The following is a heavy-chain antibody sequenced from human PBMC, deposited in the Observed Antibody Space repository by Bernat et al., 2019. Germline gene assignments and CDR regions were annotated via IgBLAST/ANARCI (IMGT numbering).Heavy chain of an antibody. J-gene: IGHJ5*02. D-gene: IGHD3-16*01. V-gene: IGHV3-23*01. CDR2: ISGSGGST. CDR3: ARDSLLQRGGWFDP. CDR1: GFTFSSYA. Sequence: EVQLLESGGGLVQPGGSLRLSCAASGFTFSSYAMSWVRQAPGKGLEWVSAISGSGGSTYYADSVKGRFTISRDNSKNTLYLQMNSPRPEDTAVYYCARDSLLQRGGWFDPWGQGALVTVSS.